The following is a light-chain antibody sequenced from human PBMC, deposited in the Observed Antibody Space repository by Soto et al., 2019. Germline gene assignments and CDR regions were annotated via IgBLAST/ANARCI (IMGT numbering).Light chain of an antibody. V-gene: IGKV1-5*03. CDR3: QQYNSSSPTWT. CDR1: RSISKW. CDR2: KAS. Sequence: DIQMTQSPSTLSASVGDRVTITCRASRSISKWLAWYQQKPGKAPKVLIYKASSLESGVPSRFSGSGSGAAFTLTISSLQPDDIATYYCQQYNSSSPTWTFGQGTKVEIK. J-gene: IGKJ1*01.